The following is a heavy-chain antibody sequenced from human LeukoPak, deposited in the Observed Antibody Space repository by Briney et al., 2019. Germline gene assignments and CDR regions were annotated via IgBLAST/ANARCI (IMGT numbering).Heavy chain of an antibody. V-gene: IGHV3-23*01. CDR3: AKEPADTAYYYYGMDV. CDR1: GFTFSSYA. CDR2: ISGSGGTT. D-gene: IGHD5-18*01. Sequence: GGSLRLSCAASGFTFSSYAMSWVRQAPGKGLERASGISGSGGTTYYADSVRGRFTISRDSSKNTLYLQMNSLRAEDTAVYYCAKEPADTAYYYYGMDVWGQGTTVTVSS. J-gene: IGHJ6*02.